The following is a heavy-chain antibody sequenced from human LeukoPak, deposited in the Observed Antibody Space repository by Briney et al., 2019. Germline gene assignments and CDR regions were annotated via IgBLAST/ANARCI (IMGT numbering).Heavy chain of an antibody. CDR3: ARDRPTVAAMVD. J-gene: IGHJ4*02. CDR1: GDSISTNNW. D-gene: IGHD2-2*01. CDR2: IYHRGNT. V-gene: IGHV4-4*02. Sequence: SETLSLTCAVSGDSISTNNWWSWVRQPPGKGLEWIGEIYHRGNTNYNPSLKSRVTISVDKSKNQFSLKLTSVTAADTAVYYCARDRPTVAAMVDWGQGTLVTVSS.